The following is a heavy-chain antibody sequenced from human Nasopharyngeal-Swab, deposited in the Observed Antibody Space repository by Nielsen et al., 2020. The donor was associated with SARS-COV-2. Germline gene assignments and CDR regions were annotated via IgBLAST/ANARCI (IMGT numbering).Heavy chain of an antibody. V-gene: IGHV3-64*01. CDR1: GFTFSSYA. Sequence: GSLKISCAASGFTFSSYAMHWVRQAPGKGLEYVSAISSNGGSTYYANSVKGRFTISRDNSKNTLYLQMGSLRAEDMAVYYCARRGQQLDQLFYYYYMDVWGKGTTVTVSS. CDR2: ISSNGGST. J-gene: IGHJ6*03. CDR3: ARRGQQLDQLFYYYYMDV. D-gene: IGHD6-13*01.